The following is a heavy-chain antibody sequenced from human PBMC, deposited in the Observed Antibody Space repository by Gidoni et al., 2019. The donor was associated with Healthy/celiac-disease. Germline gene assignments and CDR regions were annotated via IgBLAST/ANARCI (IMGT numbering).Heavy chain of an antibody. Sequence: QVQLVQSGAEVTKPGASVTVSCKASGYTFTSYAMHWVRQAPGQRLEWMGWINAGNGNTKYSQKFQGRVTITRDTSASTAYMELSSLRSEDTAVYYCARNPFGGSDIGVWDFDYWGQGTLVTVSS. CDR2: INAGNGNT. D-gene: IGHD3-16*01. CDR1: GYTFTSYA. J-gene: IGHJ4*02. V-gene: IGHV1-3*01. CDR3: ARNPFGGSDIGVWDFDY.